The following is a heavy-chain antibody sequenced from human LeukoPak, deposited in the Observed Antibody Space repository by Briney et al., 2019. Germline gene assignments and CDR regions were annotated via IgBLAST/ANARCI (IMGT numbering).Heavy chain of an antibody. D-gene: IGHD2-2*02. J-gene: IGHJ5*02. Sequence: GASVKVSCKASGYTFTSYGITWVRQAPGQGLEWMGWISAYNGNTNYAQKLQGRVTMTTDTSTSTAYMELRSLRSDDTAVYYCARATGYCSSTSCYTAWFDPWGQGTLVTVSS. CDR2: ISAYNGNT. CDR3: ARATGYCSSTSCYTAWFDP. CDR1: GYTFTSYG. V-gene: IGHV1-18*01.